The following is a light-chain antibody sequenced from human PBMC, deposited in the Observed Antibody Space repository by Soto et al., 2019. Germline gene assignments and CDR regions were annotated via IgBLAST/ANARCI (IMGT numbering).Light chain of an antibody. V-gene: IGLV4-60*02. Sequence: QSVLTQSSSASASLGSSVKLTCTLSSGHSFYIIAWHQQQPGKGPRSLMKLEGSGSYRKESGVPDRFSGSSSGADRYLTISNLPFEDDAEYYCETWDSTTQVFGGGTKLTVL. CDR3: ETWDSTTQV. J-gene: IGLJ3*02. CDR1: SGHSFYI. CDR2: LEGSGSY.